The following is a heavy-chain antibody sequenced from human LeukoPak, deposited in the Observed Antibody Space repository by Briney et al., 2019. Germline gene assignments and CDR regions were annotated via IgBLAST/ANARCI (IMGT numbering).Heavy chain of an antibody. CDR3: AKELDTMFFDY. J-gene: IGHJ4*02. CDR1: GFNFDRYT. D-gene: IGHD5-18*01. V-gene: IGHV3-43*01. CDR2: AGWAGGTT. Sequence: GGSLRLSCATSGFNFDRYTIHWVRQAPGKGLEWVSLAGWAGGTTYYSDSVRGRFTIARDGGKNSVYLQMNSLTTDDTAFYFCAKELDTMFFDYWGQGALVTVSS.